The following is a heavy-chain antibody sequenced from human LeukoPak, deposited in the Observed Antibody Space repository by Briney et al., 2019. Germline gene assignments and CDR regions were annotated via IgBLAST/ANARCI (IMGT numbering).Heavy chain of an antibody. Sequence: SETLSLTCAVYGGSFSGYYWSWIRQPPGKGLEWIGEINHSGSTNYNPSLKSRVTISVDTSKNQFSLKLSSVTAADTAVYYCARGHRLTTVTYAAFDIWGQGTMVTVSS. D-gene: IGHD4-17*01. CDR2: INHSGST. V-gene: IGHV4-34*01. CDR3: ARGHRLTTVTYAAFDI. J-gene: IGHJ3*02. CDR1: GGSFSGYY.